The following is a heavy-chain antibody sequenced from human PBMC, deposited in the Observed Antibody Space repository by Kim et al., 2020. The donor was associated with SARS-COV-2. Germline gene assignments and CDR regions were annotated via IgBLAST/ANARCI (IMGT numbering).Heavy chain of an antibody. CDR1: GDSVRGNGYY. Sequence: SETLSLTCTVSGDSVRGNGYYWGWLRQPPGKGLEWIGSVDYSGSTYYSPSLKSLVTMSLDSSENQFALELTPVTAADTAVHYCAKLIYYNRACIDPLGQ. V-gene: IGHV4-39*01. J-gene: IGHJ5*02. CDR2: VDYSGST. D-gene: IGHD1-20*01. CDR3: AKLIYYNRACIDP.